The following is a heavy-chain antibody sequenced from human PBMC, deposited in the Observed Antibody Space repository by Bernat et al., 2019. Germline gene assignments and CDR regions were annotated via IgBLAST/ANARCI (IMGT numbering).Heavy chain of an antibody. Sequence: EVQLVESGGGLVQPGGSLRLSCAASGFTFTSYSMNWVRQAPGKGLEWVSYISSSSSTIYYADSVKGRFTIFRDNAKNSLYLQMNSLRADDTAVDYCAVDHYCSSNSCYTLVYYYYCMDVWGQGTTVTVSS. CDR3: AVDHYCSSNSCYTLVYYYYCMDV. D-gene: IGHD2-2*02. CDR2: ISSSSSTI. CDR1: GFTFTSYS. J-gene: IGHJ6*02. V-gene: IGHV3-48*01.